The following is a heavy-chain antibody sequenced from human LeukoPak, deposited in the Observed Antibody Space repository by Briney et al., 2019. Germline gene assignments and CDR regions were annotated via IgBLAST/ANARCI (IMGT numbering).Heavy chain of an antibody. V-gene: IGHV3-7*01. CDR3: AREVIAALVVNWFDP. CDR1: GFTFKKYW. D-gene: IGHD6-13*01. CDR2: IKEDGSEK. J-gene: IGHJ5*02. Sequence: GESLRLSCAASGFTFKKYWMNWVRQVPGKGLECLANIKEDGSEKYYVDSVKGRFTISRDNAKNSLYLQMNSLRAEDTAVYYCAREVIAALVVNWFDPWGQGTLVTVSS.